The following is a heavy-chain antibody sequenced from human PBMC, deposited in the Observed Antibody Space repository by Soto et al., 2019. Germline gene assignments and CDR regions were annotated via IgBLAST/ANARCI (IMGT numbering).Heavy chain of an antibody. Sequence: QVQLVQSGAEVKKPGSSVKVSCKASGGTFSSYAISWVRQAPGQGLEWMGGIIPISETTNYAQKSQGRVTITADESKSTAYMELSSLRSEDTAVYYCARSQGSSTSLEIYYYYYYGMDVWGQGTTVTVSS. CDR2: IIPISETT. CDR1: GGTFSSYA. D-gene: IGHD2-2*01. V-gene: IGHV1-69*01. CDR3: ARSQGSSTSLEIYYYYYYGMDV. J-gene: IGHJ6*02.